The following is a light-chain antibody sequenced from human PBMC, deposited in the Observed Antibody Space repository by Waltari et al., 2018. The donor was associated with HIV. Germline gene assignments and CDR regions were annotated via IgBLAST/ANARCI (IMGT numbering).Light chain of an antibody. V-gene: IGKV2-28*01. Sequence: IVMTQSPLSLPVTPGESASISCRSSQTLLYSDGYNYLDWSQQKPGQSPRLLIYKTSNRASGVSDRFSGSASGTDFTLRISRVEAEDVGVYYCMQALQAYSFGQGTKLEIK. CDR1: QTLLYSDGYNY. J-gene: IGKJ2*01. CDR3: MQALQAYS. CDR2: KTS.